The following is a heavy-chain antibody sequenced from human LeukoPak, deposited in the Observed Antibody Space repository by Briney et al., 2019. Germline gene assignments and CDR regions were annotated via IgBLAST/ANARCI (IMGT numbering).Heavy chain of an antibody. CDR3: ATHLVLDYPDAFDI. Sequence: PGGSLRLSCAASGFTFDDYAMHWVRQASGKGLEWVSGISGSGGSTYYADSVKGRFTISRDNSKNTLYLQMNSLRAEDTAVYYCATHLVLDYPDAFDIWGQGTMVTVSS. CDR2: ISGSGGST. D-gene: IGHD6-13*01. V-gene: IGHV3-23*01. J-gene: IGHJ3*02. CDR1: GFTFDDYA.